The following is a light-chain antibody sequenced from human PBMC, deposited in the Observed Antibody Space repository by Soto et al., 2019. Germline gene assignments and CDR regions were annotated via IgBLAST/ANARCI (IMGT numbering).Light chain of an antibody. CDR2: EVS. Sequence: QSALTQPASVSGSPGQSINISCTGTSSDVGGYNYVSWYQQHPGKAPKFMIYEVSNRPSGVSNRFSGSKSGNTASLTISGLQAEGEAAYYCSSYTSSSTPWVFGGGTQLTVL. J-gene: IGLJ3*02. CDR3: SSYTSSSTPWV. V-gene: IGLV2-14*01. CDR1: SSDVGGYNY.